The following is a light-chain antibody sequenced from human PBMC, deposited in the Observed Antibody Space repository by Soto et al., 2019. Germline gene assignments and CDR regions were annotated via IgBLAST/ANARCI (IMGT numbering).Light chain of an antibody. CDR1: SSDVGGYNY. V-gene: IGLV2-14*01. CDR2: DVS. Sequence: QSVLTQPASVSGSPGQSITISCTGTSSDVGGYNYVSRYQQHPGKAPKLMIYDVSNRPSGVSSSLSGSKSGNTASLTISGLQAEDEADYYCSSYTSSSTPVVFGGGTKLTVL. J-gene: IGLJ2*01. CDR3: SSYTSSSTPVV.